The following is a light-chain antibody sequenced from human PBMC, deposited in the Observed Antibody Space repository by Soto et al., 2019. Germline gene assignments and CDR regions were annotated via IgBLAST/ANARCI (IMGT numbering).Light chain of an antibody. V-gene: IGKV3-20*01. Sequence: IVLTQSPGALSLSPGERATLSCRAGQSVSSSYLAGYQQKPGQAPRLLIYGASSRATGIPDRFSGSGSGTDFTLTISRLEPEDFAVYYCQQYGSPPSITFGQGTRREI. CDR3: QQYGSPPSIT. J-gene: IGKJ5*01. CDR2: GAS. CDR1: QSVSSSY.